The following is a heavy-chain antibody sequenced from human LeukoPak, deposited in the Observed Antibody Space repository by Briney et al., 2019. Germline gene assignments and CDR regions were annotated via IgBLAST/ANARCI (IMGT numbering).Heavy chain of an antibody. CDR3: ARGRYFDY. Sequence: PSETLSLTCSVSGGSISTYYWTWIRQIPGKGLEWIGYIYYTGTTNYNPSFESRATISVDTSKNQFSLKLSSVTAADTAIYYCARGRYFDYWGQGTLVTVSS. CDR1: GGSISTYY. J-gene: IGHJ4*02. V-gene: IGHV4-59*12. CDR2: IYYTGTT.